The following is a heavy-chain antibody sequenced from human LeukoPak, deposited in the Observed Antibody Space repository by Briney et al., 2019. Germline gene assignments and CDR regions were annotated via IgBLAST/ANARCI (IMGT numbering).Heavy chain of an antibody. CDR2: ISGSGGNT. V-gene: IGHV3-23*01. D-gene: IGHD3-22*01. J-gene: IGHJ3*02. CDR3: AKDNSGYPGIGAFDI. CDR1: GFTFSSYA. Sequence: GGSLRLSCAASGFTFSSYAMSWVRQAPGKWLEWVSGISGSGGNTYYANSVKGRFTISRDNSKNTLYLQMNSLRAEDTAVYYCAKDNSGYPGIGAFDIWGQGTMVTVSS.